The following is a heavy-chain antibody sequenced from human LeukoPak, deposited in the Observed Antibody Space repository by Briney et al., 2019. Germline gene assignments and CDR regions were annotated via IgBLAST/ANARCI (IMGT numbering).Heavy chain of an antibody. Sequence: SETLSLTCTVSGGSISSSSYYWGWIRQPPGKGLEWIGEINHSRSTNYNPSLKSRVTISVDTSKNQFSLKLSSVTAADTAVYYCARHRGSYGDYTEIYYYYYYYMDVWGKGTTVTISS. CDR3: ARHRGSYGDYTEIYYYYYYYMDV. D-gene: IGHD4-17*01. CDR2: INHSRST. J-gene: IGHJ6*03. CDR1: GGSISSSSYY. V-gene: IGHV4-39*01.